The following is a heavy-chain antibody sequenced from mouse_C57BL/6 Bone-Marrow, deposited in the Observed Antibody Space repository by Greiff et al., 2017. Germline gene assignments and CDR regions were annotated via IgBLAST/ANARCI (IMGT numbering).Heavy chain of an antibody. D-gene: IGHD1-1*01. V-gene: IGHV2-5*01. CDR3: AKMDSSDTGAAMDY. CDR1: GFSLTSYG. CDR2: IWRGGST. J-gene: IGHJ4*01. Sequence: QVQLKESGPGLVQPSQSLYLSCTVSGFSLTSYGVHWVRQSPGKGLEWLGVIWRGGSTDYNAAFMSRLSITKDNSKSTVFFKMNSLQADDTAIYYGAKMDSSDTGAAMDYGGQGTTVTVSS.